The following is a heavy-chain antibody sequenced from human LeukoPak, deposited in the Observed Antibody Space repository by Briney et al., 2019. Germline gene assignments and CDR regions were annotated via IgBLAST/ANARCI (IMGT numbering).Heavy chain of an antibody. CDR2: IYTSGST. V-gene: IGHV4-4*07. CDR1: GGSNSSYY. D-gene: IGHD1-26*01. CDR3: ARETGSSRWFDP. J-gene: IGHJ5*02. Sequence: SETLSLRCTVSGGSNSSYYWSWIRQAAGKGLEWIGRIYTSGSTNYNPSLKSRVTMSVDMSKNQFSLNLTSVTAADTAVYYCARETGSSRWFDPWGQGTLVTVSS.